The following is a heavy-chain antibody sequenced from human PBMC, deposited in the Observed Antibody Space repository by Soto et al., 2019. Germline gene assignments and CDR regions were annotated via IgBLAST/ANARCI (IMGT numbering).Heavy chain of an antibody. CDR1: GYTFTSYG. V-gene: IGHV1-18*01. CDR2: ISAYNGNT. J-gene: IGHJ4*02. Sequence: QVPLVQSGAAVKKPGASVKVSCKASGYTFTSYGISWVRQAPGQGLEWIGWISAYNGNTNYAQKLQGRVTMTTDTPTSTAYMELRSLRSDDTAVYYCARVSGYEFWSCYEIDYWGQGTLVTVSS. D-gene: IGHD3-3*01. CDR3: ARVSGYEFWSCYEIDY.